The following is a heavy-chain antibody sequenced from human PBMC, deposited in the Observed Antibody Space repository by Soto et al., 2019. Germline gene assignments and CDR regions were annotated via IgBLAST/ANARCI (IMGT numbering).Heavy chain of an antibody. CDR1: GFTVSNSY. CDR2: IYSGGST. Sequence: EVQLVESGGGLVQPGGSLRLSCAASGFTVSNSYMSWVRQAPGKGLELVSVIYSGGSTYYADSVKGRLTISRDNSKNTLYLQMNSLRDEDTAVYYCARDIAAAGYGMDVWGQGTTVTVSS. J-gene: IGHJ6*02. CDR3: ARDIAAAGYGMDV. V-gene: IGHV3-66*01. D-gene: IGHD6-13*01.